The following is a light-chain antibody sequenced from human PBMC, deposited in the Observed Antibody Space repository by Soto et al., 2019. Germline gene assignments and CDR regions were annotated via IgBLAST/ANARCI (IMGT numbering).Light chain of an antibody. Sequence: QPVLTQPASLSGSPGQSITISCTGTSSDIGAYNFVSWYQQHPGKAPKLMLYDVNIRPSGVSNRFSGSKSGNTASLTISGLQAEDEADYYCTSWTTSTTMIFGGGTKLTVL. CDR1: SSDIGAYNF. J-gene: IGLJ2*01. CDR3: TSWTTSTTMI. CDR2: DVN. V-gene: IGLV2-14*03.